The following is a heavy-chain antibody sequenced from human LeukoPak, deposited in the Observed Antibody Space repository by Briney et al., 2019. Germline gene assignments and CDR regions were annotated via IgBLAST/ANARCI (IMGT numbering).Heavy chain of an antibody. Sequence: SETLSLTCAVSGGSISSGGYSWSWIRRPPGKGLEWIGYIYHSGSTYYNPSLKSRVTISVDRSKNQFSLKLSSVTAADTAVYYCARTSIAARRANAFDIWGQGTMVTVSS. V-gene: IGHV4-30-2*01. D-gene: IGHD6-6*01. CDR3: ARTSIAARRANAFDI. CDR1: GGSISSGGYS. CDR2: IYHSGST. J-gene: IGHJ3*02.